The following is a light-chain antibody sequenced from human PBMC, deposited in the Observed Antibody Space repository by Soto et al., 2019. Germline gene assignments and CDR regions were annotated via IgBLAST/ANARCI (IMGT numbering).Light chain of an antibody. Sequence: DIVMTQSPDSLAVSLGERATINCKSSQSVLYSSNNKNYLAWYQQKPGQHPKLLIYWASTRESGVPDRCSGGGSGTDFTITISRLQAEDFAVNYCQQYDSTPLTFGGGTKVEIK. CDR3: QQYDSTPLT. CDR2: WAS. CDR1: QSVLYSSNNKNY. V-gene: IGKV4-1*01. J-gene: IGKJ4*01.